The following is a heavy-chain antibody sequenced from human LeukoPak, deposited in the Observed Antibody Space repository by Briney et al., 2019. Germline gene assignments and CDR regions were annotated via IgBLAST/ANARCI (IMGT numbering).Heavy chain of an antibody. D-gene: IGHD3/OR15-3a*01. J-gene: IGHJ4*02. CDR2: IKQDGSEK. CDR1: GLTFSSYA. Sequence: GRSLRLSCAASGLTFSSYAMNWVRQAPGKGLEWVANIKQDGSEKYYVDSVKGRFTMSRDNAKNSLYLQMNSLGAEDTAIYYCASIGLGSRRDYWGQGTLVTVSS. V-gene: IGHV3-7*02. CDR3: ASIGLGSRRDY.